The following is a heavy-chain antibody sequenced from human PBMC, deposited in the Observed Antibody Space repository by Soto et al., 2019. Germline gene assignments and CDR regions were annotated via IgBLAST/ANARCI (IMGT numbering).Heavy chain of an antibody. D-gene: IGHD6-13*01. CDR3: ARGIAAAGTKADAFDL. Sequence: EVQLVESGGGLVKPGGSLRLSCAASGFTFSSYSMNWVCQAPGKGLEWGSSISSSSSYIYYADSVKGRFTITRDNAKNSLYLELNSLRAEDTAVYYCARGIAAAGTKADAFDLWGQGTTVTVSS. V-gene: IGHV3-21*01. J-gene: IGHJ3*01. CDR1: GFTFSSYS. CDR2: ISSSSSYI.